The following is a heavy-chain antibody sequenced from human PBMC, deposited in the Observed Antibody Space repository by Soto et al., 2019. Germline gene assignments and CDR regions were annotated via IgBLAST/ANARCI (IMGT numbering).Heavy chain of an antibody. CDR3: ARERSYCYSGYFDS. CDR1: GGSMDRSY. Sequence: PSETLSLTXTVSGGSMDRSYWSWVRQSPGKGLEWIGYIFYSGTTNYNPSLKSRVTISVDTSKNQFSLQLTSVTAADTGVYFCARERSYCYSGYFDSWGQGTQVTVSS. D-gene: IGHD2-15*01. J-gene: IGHJ4*02. CDR2: IFYSGTT. V-gene: IGHV4-59*01.